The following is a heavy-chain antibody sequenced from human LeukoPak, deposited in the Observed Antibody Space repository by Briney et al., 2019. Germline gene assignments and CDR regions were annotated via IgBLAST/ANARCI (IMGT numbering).Heavy chain of an antibody. Sequence: SVKVSCKASGGTFSSYAISWVRQAPGQGLEWMGGIIPIFGTTNYAQKFQGRVTITADESTSTAYMELSSLRSEDTAVYYCATTEDYYDSSGYHYYYYYYMDVWGKGTTVTVSS. V-gene: IGHV1-69*01. D-gene: IGHD3-22*01. CDR1: GGTFSSYA. CDR3: ATTEDYYDSSGYHYYYYYYMDV. CDR2: IIPIFGTT. J-gene: IGHJ6*03.